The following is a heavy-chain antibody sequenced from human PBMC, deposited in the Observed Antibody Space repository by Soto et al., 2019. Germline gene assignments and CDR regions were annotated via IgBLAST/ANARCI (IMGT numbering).Heavy chain of an antibody. CDR3: ASPMLEFSSSSTLEY. Sequence: QVQLVQSGAEVEKPGASVKVSCKASGYTFTSYYFHWVRQAPGQGLEWMGLINPSGAYTSYARKCQIRITMTRDTSKSTTYMDLNSLRSEDTTVYYFASPMLEFSSSSTLEYWCQGTRVT. D-gene: IGHD6-6*01. V-gene: IGHV1-46*01. CDR1: GYTFTSYY. J-gene: IGHJ4*02. CDR2: INPSGAYT.